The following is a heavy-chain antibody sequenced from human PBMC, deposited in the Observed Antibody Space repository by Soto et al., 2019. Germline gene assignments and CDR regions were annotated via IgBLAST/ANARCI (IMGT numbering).Heavy chain of an antibody. CDR1: AFTFSGHH. Sequence: PGGYLRLSCAASAFTFSGHHMVWVRQAPGKGLEWVSAISGSGGSTYYAESVKGRFTISRDNSKNTLYLQMNSLRAEGTAVYYCASGGDYFGRPLMDVWGQGTTVIVSS. V-gene: IGHV3-23*01. CDR3: ASGGDYFGRPLMDV. D-gene: IGHD3-10*01. CDR2: ISGSGGST. J-gene: IGHJ6*02.